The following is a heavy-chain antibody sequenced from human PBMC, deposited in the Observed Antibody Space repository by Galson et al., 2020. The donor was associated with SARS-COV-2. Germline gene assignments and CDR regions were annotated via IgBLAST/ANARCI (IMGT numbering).Heavy chain of an antibody. CDR2: INPGGSDA. CDR3: ARQGMAD. Sequence: GESLKISCKGSGYSFTNNWIGWVRQIPGKGPEWVGSINPGGSDARYSPSFQGQVTISVDKSISTAYLQWSSLKASDTAMYYCARQGMADWGQGALVTVSS. CDR1: GYSFTNNW. J-gene: IGHJ4*02. V-gene: IGHV5-51*01. D-gene: IGHD2-8*01.